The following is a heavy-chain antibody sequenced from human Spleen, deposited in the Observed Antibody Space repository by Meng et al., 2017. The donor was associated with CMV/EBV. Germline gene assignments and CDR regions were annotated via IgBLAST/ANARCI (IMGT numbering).Heavy chain of an antibody. D-gene: IGHD3-22*01. CDR2: INSDESST. CDR3: AKEDDYYDSSGYPDY. CDR1: GVTFSSYW. J-gene: IGHJ4*02. Sequence: SGVTFSSYWMHWVRQSQGKGLVWVSRINSDESSTSNADSVKGRFTISRDNAKNTLYLQMNSLRAEDTAVYYCAKEDDYYDSSGYPDYWGQGTLVTVSS. V-gene: IGHV3-74*01.